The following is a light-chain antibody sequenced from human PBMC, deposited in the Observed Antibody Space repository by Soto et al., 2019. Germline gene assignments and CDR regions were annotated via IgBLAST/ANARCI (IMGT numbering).Light chain of an antibody. CDR1: QSVSSY. CDR2: DVS. V-gene: IGKV3-11*01. CDR3: QQRSNWPPT. Sequence: EIVLTQSPATLSLSPGERATLSCRASQSVSSYLAWYQQKRGQAPRLLIYDVSNRATGIPARFSGSGSGTDFTLTISTLEPEDFAVYYCQQRSNWPPTFGGGTKVEIK. J-gene: IGKJ4*01.